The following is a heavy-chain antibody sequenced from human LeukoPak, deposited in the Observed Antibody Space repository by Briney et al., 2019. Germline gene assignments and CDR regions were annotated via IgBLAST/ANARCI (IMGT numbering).Heavy chain of an antibody. D-gene: IGHD6-13*01. Sequence: GGSLRLSCAASGFTFSSYSMNWVRQAPGKGLEWVSYISSSGSTIYYADSVKGRFTISRDNAKNSLYLQMNSLRAEDTAVYYCARELHSTWFDPWGQGTLVTVSS. CDR1: GFTFSSYS. V-gene: IGHV3-48*04. J-gene: IGHJ5*02. CDR2: ISSSGSTI. CDR3: ARELHSTWFDP.